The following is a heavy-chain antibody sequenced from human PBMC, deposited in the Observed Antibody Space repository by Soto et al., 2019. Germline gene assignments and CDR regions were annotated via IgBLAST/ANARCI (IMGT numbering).Heavy chain of an antibody. CDR1: GFKFSEFA. D-gene: IGHD2-15*01. Sequence: GGSLRLSCTGSGFKFSEFAMSRFRQAPGKGLEWVGLIRTNADGGTIEYAASVKGRFTIARAENRSIAYLQMNSLNIEDTAVYYCSRGLVSSHGDQGSL. CDR3: SRGLVSSH. CDR2: IRTNADGGTI. V-gene: IGHV3-49*03. J-gene: IGHJ1*01.